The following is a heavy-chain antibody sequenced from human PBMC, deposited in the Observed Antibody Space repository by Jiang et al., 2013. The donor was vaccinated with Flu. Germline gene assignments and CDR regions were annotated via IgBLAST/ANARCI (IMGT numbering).Heavy chain of an antibody. J-gene: IGHJ4*02. Sequence: KPSQTLSLTCTVSGGSISSGSYYWSWIRQPAGKGLEWIGRIYTSGSTNYNPSLKSRVTISVDTSKNQFSLKLSSVTAADTAVYYCARDLNHFLIDYWGQGTLVTVSS. CDR2: IYTSGST. V-gene: IGHV4-61*02. D-gene: IGHD1-14*01. CDR3: ARDLNHFLIDY. CDR1: GGSISSGSYY.